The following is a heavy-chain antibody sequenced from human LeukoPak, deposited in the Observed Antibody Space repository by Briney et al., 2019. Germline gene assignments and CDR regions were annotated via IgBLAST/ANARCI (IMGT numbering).Heavy chain of an antibody. CDR3: ARDRPYYYDSSAYYPDF. D-gene: IGHD3-22*01. J-gene: IGHJ4*02. CDR2: ISGYNGNT. Sequence: ASVKVSCKASGYSFTSYGISWVRQAPGQGLEWTGWISGYNGNTNYAQRLQGRVTMTTDTSTSTAYMELRSLSSDDTAVYYCARDRPYYYDSSAYYPDFWGQGTLVTVSS. V-gene: IGHV1-18*01. CDR1: GYSFTSYG.